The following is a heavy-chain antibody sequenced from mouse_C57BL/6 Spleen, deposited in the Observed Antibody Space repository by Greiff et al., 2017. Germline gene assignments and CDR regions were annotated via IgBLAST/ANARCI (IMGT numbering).Heavy chain of an antibody. CDR1: GFTFSSYA. CDR2: ISSGGDYI. D-gene: IGHD3-3*01. J-gene: IGHJ1*03. CDR3: TSSGTVWYFDV. Sequence: EVQVVESGEGLVKPGGSLKLSCAASGFTFSSYAMSWVRQTPEKRLEWVAYISSGGDYIYYADTVKGRFTISRDNARNTLYLQMSRLKSEDTDMYYCTSSGTVWYFDVWGTGTTVTVSS. V-gene: IGHV5-9-1*02.